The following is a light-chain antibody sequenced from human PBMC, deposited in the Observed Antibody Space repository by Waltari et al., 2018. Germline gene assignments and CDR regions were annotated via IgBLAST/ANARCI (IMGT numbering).Light chain of an antibody. CDR2: GAS. J-gene: IGKJ1*01. Sequence: EIVLTQSPGTLSLSPGARATLSCRASQTIRESLAWYQQKPGQAPRLLIYGASSRAAGSPDRFSGSGSGTDCSLTISRLEPEDFAVYYCQHYVRLPVTFGRGTKVEIK. V-gene: IGKV3-20*01. CDR1: QTIRES. CDR3: QHYVRLPVT.